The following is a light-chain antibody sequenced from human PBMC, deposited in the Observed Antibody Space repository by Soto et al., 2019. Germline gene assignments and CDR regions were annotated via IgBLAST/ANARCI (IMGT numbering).Light chain of an antibody. V-gene: IGLV2-8*01. CDR2: VVS. J-gene: IGLJ2*01. CDR1: SSDVGGYNY. Sequence: QSALTQPPSASGSPGQSVTISCTGTSSDVGGYNYVSWYQQHPGKAPKLMIYVVSKRPSGVPDRFSGSKSGNTASLTVSGLQAEDEAAYDCSSYAGSNNLVFGGGTKVTVL. CDR3: SSYAGSNNLV.